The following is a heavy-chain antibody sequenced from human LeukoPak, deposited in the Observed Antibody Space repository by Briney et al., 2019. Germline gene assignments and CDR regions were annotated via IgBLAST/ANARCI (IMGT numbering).Heavy chain of an antibody. CDR3: ARVFGDLRDIDY. CDR1: GYTFTSSG. Sequence: ASVTVSCKASGYTFTSSGISWVRQAPGQGLEWMGWINTYNGNTNYAQKIQDRVTMTTDTSTSTAYMGLRSLRSDDTAMYYCARVFGDLRDIDYWGQGTLVTVSS. V-gene: IGHV1-18*01. D-gene: IGHD3-10*01. CDR2: INTYNGNT. J-gene: IGHJ4*02.